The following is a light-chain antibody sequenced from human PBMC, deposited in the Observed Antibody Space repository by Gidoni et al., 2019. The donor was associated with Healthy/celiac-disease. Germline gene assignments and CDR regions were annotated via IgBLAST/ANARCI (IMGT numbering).Light chain of an antibody. CDR1: QSVSSSY. V-gene: IGKV3-20*01. CDR3: QQYGSTPCS. J-gene: IGKJ2*04. Sequence: EIVLTQSPGTLSLSPGERATLSCRASQSVSSSYLAWYQQKPGQAPRLLIYAASRRATGLPYRFSGSGSGTDFTLTISRLEPEDFAVYYCQQYGSTPCSFGQGTKLEIK. CDR2: AAS.